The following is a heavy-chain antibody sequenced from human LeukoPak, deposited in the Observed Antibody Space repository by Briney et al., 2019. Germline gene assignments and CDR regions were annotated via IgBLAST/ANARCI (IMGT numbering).Heavy chain of an antibody. CDR1: GGTFSSYA. J-gene: IGHJ4*02. V-gene: IGHV1-69*04. D-gene: IGHD3-22*01. CDR2: IIPILGIA. CDR3: ARVNYDSSGSYFDY. Sequence: GASVKVSCKASGGTFSSYAISWVRQAPGQGLEWMGRIIPILGIANHAQKFQGRVTITADESTSTAYMELSSLRSEDTAVYYCARVNYDSSGSYFDYWGQGTLVTVSS.